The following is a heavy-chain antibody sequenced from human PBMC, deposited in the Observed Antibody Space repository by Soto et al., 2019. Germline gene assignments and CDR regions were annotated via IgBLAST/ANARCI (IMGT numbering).Heavy chain of an antibody. CDR2: VRGRDGST. Sequence: EVQLLESGGGLVQPGASLRLSCAASGFTFTTFDMSWARQAPGKGLEWVSVVRGRDGSTSYADSLKGRFTISKDRSKNTLYLKMNSLRAEDTALYYCAKGAGLDYWGQGTLVTVS. V-gene: IGHV3-23*01. CDR3: AKGAGLDY. CDR1: GFTFTTFD. J-gene: IGHJ4*02. D-gene: IGHD3-10*01.